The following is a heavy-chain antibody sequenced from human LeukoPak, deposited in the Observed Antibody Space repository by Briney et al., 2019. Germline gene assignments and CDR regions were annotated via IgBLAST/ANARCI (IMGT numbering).Heavy chain of an antibody. J-gene: IGHJ4*02. Sequence: PGGSLRLSCVASGFTFSSYAMSWVRQAPGKGLEWVSAISGSGGSTYYADSVKGRFTISRDNSKNTLYLQMNSLRAEDTAVYYCANTIFGVVMVDYWGQGTLVTVSS. CDR1: GFTFSSYA. CDR3: ANTIFGVVMVDY. V-gene: IGHV3-23*01. D-gene: IGHD3-3*01. CDR2: ISGSGGST.